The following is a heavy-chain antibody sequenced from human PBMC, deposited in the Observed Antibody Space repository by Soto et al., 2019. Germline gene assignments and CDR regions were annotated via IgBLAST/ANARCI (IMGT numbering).Heavy chain of an antibody. D-gene: IGHD3-10*01. CDR1: GGSITSGNSYS. V-gene: IGHV4-30-2*01. Sequence: SETLSLTCAVSGGSITSGNSYSWAWIRQPPGRGLEWIGSISQTGATSYNPSLKSRVSVSLDKSKNQFSLRLSSVTAADMAVYYCARAVSPYFGTWFDPWGQGTLGTAPQ. CDR2: ISQTGAT. J-gene: IGHJ5*02. CDR3: ARAVSPYFGTWFDP.